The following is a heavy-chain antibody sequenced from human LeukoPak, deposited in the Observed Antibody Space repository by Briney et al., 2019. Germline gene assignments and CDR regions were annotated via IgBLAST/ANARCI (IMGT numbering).Heavy chain of an antibody. CDR1: GFTFSSYA. J-gene: IGHJ4*02. CDR2: ISGSGGST. V-gene: IGHV3-23*01. CDR3: AKDDDFWSGYYFGY. D-gene: IGHD3-3*01. Sequence: GGSLRLSCAASGFTFSSYAMSWVRQAPGKGLEWVSAISGSGGSTYYADSVKGRFTISRDNSKNTLYLQMNSLRAEATAVYYCAKDDDFWSGYYFGYWGQGTLVTVSS.